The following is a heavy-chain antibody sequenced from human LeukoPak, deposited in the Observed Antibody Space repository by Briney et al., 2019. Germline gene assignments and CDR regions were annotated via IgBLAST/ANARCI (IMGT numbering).Heavy chain of an antibody. CDR1: GGSISSSSYY. V-gene: IGHV4-39*01. Sequence: KPSETLSLNCTVSGGSISSSSYYWGWVRPPPGEGLGWVGSIYYSGSTYYNPSLKSRVTISVDTSKNQFSLKLSSVTAADTAVYYCARHSRGEGTPSDYWGQGTLVTVSS. CDR3: ARHSRGEGTPSDY. J-gene: IGHJ4*02. CDR2: IYYSGST. D-gene: IGHD3-10*01.